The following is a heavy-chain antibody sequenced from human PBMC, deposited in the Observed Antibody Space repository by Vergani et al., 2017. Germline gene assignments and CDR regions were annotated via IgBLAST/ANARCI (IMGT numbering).Heavy chain of an antibody. J-gene: IGHJ3*01. CDR3: TKGSVYYHDSAGHGYDPYTGFDL. V-gene: IGHV3-30*02. CDR1: GFSFSSFG. CDR2: IHYDGSHE. Sequence: QVQLVESGGGVVQPGRSLRLSCAASGFSFSSFGFHWVRQAPGKGLEWVAFIHYDGSHEYYIDSVKGRFTISRDNSKNTLILQMNSLRFEDTAVYFCTKGSVYYHDSAGHGYDPYTGFDLWGQGTLVTFSS. D-gene: IGHD5-12*01.